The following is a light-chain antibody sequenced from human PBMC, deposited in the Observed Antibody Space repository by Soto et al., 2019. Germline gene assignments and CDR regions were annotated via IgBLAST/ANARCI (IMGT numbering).Light chain of an antibody. Sequence: EIVLTQSPGTLSLSPGERATLSCRASQSVRSRYLAWYQQKPGQAPRLLMYGASFRATGIPDRFSGSGSETDFTLTISRLEPEDFAVYYCQQYGSSLYTFGQGTKLEIQ. CDR3: QQYGSSLYT. CDR2: GAS. V-gene: IGKV3-20*01. CDR1: QSVRSRY. J-gene: IGKJ2*01.